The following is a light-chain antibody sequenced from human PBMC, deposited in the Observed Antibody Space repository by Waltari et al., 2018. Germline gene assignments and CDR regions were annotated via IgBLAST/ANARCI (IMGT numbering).Light chain of an antibody. J-gene: IGKJ3*01. CDR2: AAS. CDR1: QGIGSW. Sequence: DIQMTQSPSSVSASVGDRVTITCRASQGIGSWLAWYQQRPGKAPTLLISAASSLQSGVPARFSGSGSGTDFTLTISSLQPEDCATYYCQQAHTFPPTFGPGTKVHIQ. CDR3: QQAHTFPPT. V-gene: IGKV1-12*01.